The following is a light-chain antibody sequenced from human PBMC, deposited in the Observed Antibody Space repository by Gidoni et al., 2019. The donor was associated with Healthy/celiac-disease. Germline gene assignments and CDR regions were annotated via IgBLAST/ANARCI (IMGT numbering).Light chain of an antibody. CDR3: SSYTSSSTRV. V-gene: IGLV2-14*01. Sequence: QSALTQPASVSGSPGQSITISCTGPSRDVGGYNYVPWYQQHPGKAPKLMIYDVSNRPSGVSNRFSGSKSGNTASLTISGLQAEDEADYYCSSYTSSSTRVFGTGTKVTVL. CDR1: SRDVGGYNY. CDR2: DVS. J-gene: IGLJ1*01.